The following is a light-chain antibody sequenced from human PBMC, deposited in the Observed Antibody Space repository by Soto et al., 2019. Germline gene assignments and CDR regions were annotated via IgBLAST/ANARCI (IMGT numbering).Light chain of an antibody. V-gene: IGLV1-40*01. CDR3: QSYDNNLSGGV. CDR2: GST. J-gene: IGLJ3*02. Sequence: QSVLTQPPSVSGAPGQRVTISCTGSSSNIGAGYDVYWYQQLPGRAPKLLIYGSTNRPSGVPDRISGSKSGTSASLAITGLQAEDEADYYCQSYDNNLSGGVFGGGTKLTVL. CDR1: SSNIGAGYD.